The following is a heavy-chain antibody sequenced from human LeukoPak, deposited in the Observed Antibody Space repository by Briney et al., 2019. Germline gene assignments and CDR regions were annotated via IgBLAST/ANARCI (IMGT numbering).Heavy chain of an antibody. CDR1: GFTFSSYA. V-gene: IGHV3-23*01. D-gene: IGHD3-10*01. CDR3: AKGFYGSGSPPPYFDS. CDR2: ISGSGGST. J-gene: IGHJ4*02. Sequence: GGSLRLSCAASGFTFSSYAMSWVRQAPGKGLEWVSAISGSGGSTYYADSVKGRFTISRDNSKNTLYLQLNSLRAEDTAVYYCAKGFYGSGSPPPYFDSWGQGTLVTVSS.